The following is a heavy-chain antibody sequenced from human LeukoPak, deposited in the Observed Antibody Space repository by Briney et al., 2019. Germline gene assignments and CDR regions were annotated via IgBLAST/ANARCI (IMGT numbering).Heavy chain of an antibody. D-gene: IGHD1-14*01. Sequence: VASVKVSCKASGGTFSSYAISWVRQAPGQGLEWMGGIIPIFGTANYAQKFQGRVTITADESTSTAYMELSSLRSEDTAVYYCARGSGTLRMTPPFDYWGQGTLVTVSS. CDR3: ARGSGTLRMTPPFDY. J-gene: IGHJ4*02. V-gene: IGHV1-69*13. CDR2: IIPIFGTA. CDR1: GGTFSSYA.